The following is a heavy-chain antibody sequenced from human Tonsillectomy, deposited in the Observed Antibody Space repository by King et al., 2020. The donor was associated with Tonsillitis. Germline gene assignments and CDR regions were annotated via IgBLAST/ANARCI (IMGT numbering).Heavy chain of an antibody. CDR3: ARDGPYRYSSSWFDY. D-gene: IGHD6-13*01. Sequence: QLQESGPGLVKPSETLSLTCTVSGGSISSYYWSWLRQPPGKGLEWIGYIYYSGSTNYNPSLKSRVTISVDTSKNQFSLKLSSVTAADTAVYYCARDGPYRYSSSWFDYWGQGTLVTVSS. CDR1: GGSISSYY. CDR2: IYYSGST. V-gene: IGHV4-59*01. J-gene: IGHJ4*02.